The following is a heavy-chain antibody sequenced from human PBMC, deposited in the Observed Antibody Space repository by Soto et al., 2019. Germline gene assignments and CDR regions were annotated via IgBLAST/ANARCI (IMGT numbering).Heavy chain of an antibody. D-gene: IGHD1-26*01. CDR1: GFTFSDYA. CDR3: ARDMVGVGATVDY. Sequence: SLRLSCAASGFTFSDYAMHWVRQAPGKGLEWVAVVSHDGRNTHYADSVKGRFTISRDSSKNTVSLEMTSLRAEDTAVYYCARDMVGVGATVDYWGHGTLVTVSS. J-gene: IGHJ4*01. CDR2: VSHDGRNT. V-gene: IGHV3-30*03.